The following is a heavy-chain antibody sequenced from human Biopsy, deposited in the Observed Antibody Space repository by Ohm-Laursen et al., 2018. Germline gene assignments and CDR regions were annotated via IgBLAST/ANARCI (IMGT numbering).Heavy chain of an antibody. CDR1: GHTFTSHD. Sequence: ASVKVSCKASGHTFTSHDINWVRQVTGQGLEWMGWMSPNTGNTVYAQRFQDRVTMTSDTSTGTAYMELTSLTSDDTAVYFCARWETTLGRSLDSWGQGTLVAVSS. D-gene: IGHD1-26*01. CDR3: ARWETTLGRSLDS. CDR2: MSPNTGNT. V-gene: IGHV1-8*01. J-gene: IGHJ4*02.